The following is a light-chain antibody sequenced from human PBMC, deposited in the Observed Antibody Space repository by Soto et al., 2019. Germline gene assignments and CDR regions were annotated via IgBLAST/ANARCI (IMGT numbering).Light chain of an antibody. CDR3: QQRWT. CDR1: QSVSSY. CDR2: DAS. J-gene: IGKJ1*01. Sequence: EIVLTQSPATLSFSPGERATLSCSASQSVSSYLAWYQQKPGQAPRLLIYDASNRATGIPARFSGSGSGTDFTLTISSLEPEDFAVYYCQQRWTFGQGTKVEI. V-gene: IGKV3-11*01.